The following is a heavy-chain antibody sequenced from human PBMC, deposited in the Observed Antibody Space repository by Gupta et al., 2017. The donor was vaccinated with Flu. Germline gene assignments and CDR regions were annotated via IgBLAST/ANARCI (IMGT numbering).Heavy chain of an antibody. Sequence: WVRQAQGRGLEWVATKNKDGTTKNYVDSLKGEFTGSRDKAKNPLFLQMDSLGAEDTVVYFWARNRGGKQFDYGGQGTLVTVSS. V-gene: IGHV3-7*01. CDR3: ARNRGGKQFDY. J-gene: IGHJ4*02. D-gene: IGHD3-10*01. CDR2: KNKDGTTK.